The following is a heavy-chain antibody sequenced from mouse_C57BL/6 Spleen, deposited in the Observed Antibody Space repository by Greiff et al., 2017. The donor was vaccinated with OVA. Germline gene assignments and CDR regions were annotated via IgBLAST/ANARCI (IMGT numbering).Heavy chain of an antibody. Sequence: VMLVESGPELVKPGASVKISCKASGYAFSSSWMNWVKQRPGKGLEWIGRIYPGDGDTNYNGKFKGKATLTADKSSSTAYMQLSSLTSEDSAVYFYALYDGPYYFDYWGQGTTLTVSS. CDR1: GYAFSSSW. CDR2: IYPGDGDT. D-gene: IGHD2-3*01. V-gene: IGHV1-82*01. J-gene: IGHJ2*01. CDR3: ALYDGPYYFDY.